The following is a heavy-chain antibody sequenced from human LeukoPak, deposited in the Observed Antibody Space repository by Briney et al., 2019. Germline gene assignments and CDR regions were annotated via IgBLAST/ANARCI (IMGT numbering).Heavy chain of an antibody. D-gene: IGHD3-3*01. CDR1: GDTFTSYG. CDR3: ARVEWDPRYGMDV. CDR2: ISAYNGNT. J-gene: IGHJ6*02. V-gene: IGHV1-18*01. Sequence: ASVKVSCKASGDTFTSYGISWGRHAPGQGLEWSGWISAYNGNTKYAQRRQGRVTMTTDTSTSTAYMELRSLRSDDTAVYYCARVEWDPRYGMDVWGQGTTVTVSS.